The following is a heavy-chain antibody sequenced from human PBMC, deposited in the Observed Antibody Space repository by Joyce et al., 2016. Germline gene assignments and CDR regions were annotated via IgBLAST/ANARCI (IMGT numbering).Heavy chain of an antibody. CDR1: GASFSHYY. CDR3: ARGRPGDYYDAVNWFDP. D-gene: IGHD3-22*01. CDR2: INHNGNT. J-gene: IGHJ5*02. V-gene: IGHV4-34*01. Sequence: QVHLQQSGAGLLKPSETLSLTFAVCGASFSHYYWSWIRQAPGKGFVWIGEINHNGNTTYNPSLNSRVTISADTSKSQFSLKLNSVTAADTAVYYCARGRPGDYYDAVNWFDPWGQGILVTVSS.